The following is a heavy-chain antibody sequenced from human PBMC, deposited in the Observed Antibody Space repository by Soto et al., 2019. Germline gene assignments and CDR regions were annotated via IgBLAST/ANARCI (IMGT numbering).Heavy chain of an antibody. CDR3: TKSSGGSSSVGMDY. CDR2: IARDGYNK. CDR1: GFIFKNYA. J-gene: IGHJ4*02. D-gene: IGHD6-6*01. Sequence: GGSLRLSCAVSGFIFKNYALNWVRQAPGKGLEWVASIARDGYNKYYADSVKGRFTISRDNSKNTLSLQMTALRVEDSSVYYCTKSSGGSSSVGMDYWGPGTLVTVSS. V-gene: IGHV3-30*04.